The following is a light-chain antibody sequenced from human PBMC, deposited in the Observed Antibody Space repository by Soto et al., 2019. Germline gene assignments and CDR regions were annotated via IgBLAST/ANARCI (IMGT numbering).Light chain of an antibody. CDR2: DAS. Sequence: EILFTPSPAPPSFSPGERATLSFRASQSVSRHLAWFQQRPGHAPRLLIYDASTRATGIPARFSGSGSGTDFTLTISSLESEDFAVYYCQQRSDSITFGQGTRLEI. J-gene: IGKJ5*01. V-gene: IGKV3-11*01. CDR1: QSVSRH. CDR3: QQRSDSIT.